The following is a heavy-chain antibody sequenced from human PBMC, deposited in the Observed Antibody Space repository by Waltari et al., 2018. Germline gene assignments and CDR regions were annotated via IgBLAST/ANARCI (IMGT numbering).Heavy chain of an antibody. J-gene: IGHJ6*02. CDR2: IRSKANSYST. V-gene: IGHV3-73*01. CDR1: GFTFSGSA. Sequence: EVQLVESGGGFVQPGGSLKLSCAASGFTFSGSAMHWVRQASGKGLEWVGRIRSKANSYSTAYAASVKGRFTISRDDSKNTAYLQMNSLKTEDTAVYYCTWSGYDSYYYCGMDVWGQGTTVTVSS. CDR3: TWSGYDSYYYCGMDV. D-gene: IGHD5-12*01.